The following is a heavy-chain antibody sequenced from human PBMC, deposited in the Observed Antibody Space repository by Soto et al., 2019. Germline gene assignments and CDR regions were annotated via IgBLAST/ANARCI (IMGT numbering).Heavy chain of an antibody. CDR2: IYPGDSDT. J-gene: IGHJ6*03. Sequence: GESLKISCKGSGYSFTSYWIGWVRQMPGKGLEWVGIIYPGDSDTRYSPSFQGQVTISADKSISTAYLQWSSLKASDTAMYYCARGGDYRRAYYYYYYMDVWGKGTTVTVSS. CDR1: GYSFTSYW. V-gene: IGHV5-51*01. CDR3: ARGGDYRRAYYYYYYMDV. D-gene: IGHD4-17*01.